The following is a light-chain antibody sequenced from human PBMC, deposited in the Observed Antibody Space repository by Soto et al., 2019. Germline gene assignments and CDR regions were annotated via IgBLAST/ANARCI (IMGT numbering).Light chain of an antibody. J-gene: IGLJ3*02. CDR2: INSDGSH. Sequence: QTVVTQSPSASASLGASVKLTCTLSSGHSTYAIAWQQQQSEKGPRFLMKINSDGSHSKGDGFFDRFSGSSSGAERHLTISSLQSEDEADYYCQSLGTGIQVFGGGTKVTVL. CDR3: QSLGTGIQV. CDR1: SGHSTYA. V-gene: IGLV4-69*01.